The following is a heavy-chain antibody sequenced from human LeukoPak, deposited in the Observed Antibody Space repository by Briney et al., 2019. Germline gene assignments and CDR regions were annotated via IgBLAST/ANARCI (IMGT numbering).Heavy chain of an antibody. CDR2: ISYDGSNK. D-gene: IGHD3-22*01. Sequence: GGSLRLSCAASGFTFSNYGMHWVRQAPGKGLEWVAVISYDGSNKYYADSVKGRFTISRDNSKNTLYLQMNSLRAEDTAVYYCAKPRYYDSSGYPRFGRGPIDYWGQGTLVTVSS. V-gene: IGHV3-30*18. CDR3: AKPRYYDSSGYPRFGRGPIDY. J-gene: IGHJ4*02. CDR1: GFTFSNYG.